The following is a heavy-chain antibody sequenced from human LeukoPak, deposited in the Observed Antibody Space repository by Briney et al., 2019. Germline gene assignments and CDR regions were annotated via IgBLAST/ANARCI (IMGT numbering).Heavy chain of an antibody. J-gene: IGHJ6*02. Sequence: GGSLRLSCAASGDPLSASWMHWVRQAPGKGLAWVSHISSDGSIIVYADAVKGRFTISRDNAKDTLCLQMNSLRVDDTAVYYCATDRYYTMNIWGQGTTVTVSS. CDR3: ATDRYYTMNI. CDR1: GDPLSASW. CDR2: ISSDGSII. V-gene: IGHV3-74*01.